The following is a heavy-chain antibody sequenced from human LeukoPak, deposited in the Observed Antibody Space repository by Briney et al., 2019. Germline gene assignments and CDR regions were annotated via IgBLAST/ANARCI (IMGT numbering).Heavy chain of an antibody. J-gene: IGHJ3*02. CDR3: AKGTSSWSDAFDI. Sequence: GGSPRLSCAASGFTFSSYAMSWVRQAPGKGLEWVSAISGSGGSTYYADSVKGRFTISRDNSKNTLYLQMNSLRAEDTAVYYCAKGTSSWSDAFDIWGQGTMVTVSS. CDR2: ISGSGGST. D-gene: IGHD6-13*01. V-gene: IGHV3-23*01. CDR1: GFTFSSYA.